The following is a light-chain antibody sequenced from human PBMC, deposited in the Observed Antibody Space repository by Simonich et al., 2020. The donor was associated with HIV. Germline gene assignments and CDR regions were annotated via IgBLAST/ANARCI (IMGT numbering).Light chain of an antibody. CDR2: GTS. Sequence: EIVMTQSQGTLSVSQGKRTTLSCRASQSVRSNVAWYQQKPGQAPRLLIYGTSTRATGIPARFSGSGSGTDFTLTISSMESEDFAVYHCQQYNNWPWTFGQGTKVEIK. J-gene: IGKJ1*01. CDR3: QQYNNWPWT. V-gene: IGKV3-15*01. CDR1: QSVRSN.